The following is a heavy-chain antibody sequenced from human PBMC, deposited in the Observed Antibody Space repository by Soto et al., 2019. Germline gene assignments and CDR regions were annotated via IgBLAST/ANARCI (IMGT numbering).Heavy chain of an antibody. D-gene: IGHD3-10*01. Sequence: QITLKESGPTLVKPTQTLTLTCTFAGFSLSTSGVGVGWSRQPPGKALEWLALIYWDDGKGYSPSLKSRRTITNDTSKNKVALKMTNMDPVDTATYYCEHRRLWFGELFGPWYFHYWGQGTLVTVSS. CDR1: GFSLSTSGVG. CDR3: EHRRLWFGELFGPWYFHY. V-gene: IGHV2-5*02. J-gene: IGHJ4*02. CDR2: IYWDDGK.